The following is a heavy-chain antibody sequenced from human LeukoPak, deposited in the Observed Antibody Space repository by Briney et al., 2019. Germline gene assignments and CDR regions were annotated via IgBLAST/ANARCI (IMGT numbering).Heavy chain of an antibody. CDR3: ARDGVALY. D-gene: IGHD2-15*01. J-gene: IGHJ4*02. CDR1: GFTFSSYS. Sequence: GGSLRLSCAASGFTFSSYSMNWVRQAPGKGPEWISYINSRSSDIHYADSVRGRFTIYRDNVKNSLFLQMNSLRVEDTAVYFCARDGVALYWGQGTLVTVSS. V-gene: IGHV3-48*01. CDR2: INSRSSDI.